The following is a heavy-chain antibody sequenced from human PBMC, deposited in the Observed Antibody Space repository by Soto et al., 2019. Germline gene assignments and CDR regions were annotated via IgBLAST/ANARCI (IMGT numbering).Heavy chain of an antibody. CDR2: INPSGGST. Sequence: ASVKVSCKASGYTFTSYYMHWVRQAPGQGLEWMGIINPSGGSTSYAQKFQGRVTMTRDTSTSTVYMELSSLRSEDTAVYYCARDYFDGSGSYSLHYYYYGMDVWGQGTTVTVSS. CDR3: ARDYFDGSGSYSLHYYYYGMDV. D-gene: IGHD3-10*01. CDR1: GYTFTSYY. J-gene: IGHJ6*02. V-gene: IGHV1-46*01.